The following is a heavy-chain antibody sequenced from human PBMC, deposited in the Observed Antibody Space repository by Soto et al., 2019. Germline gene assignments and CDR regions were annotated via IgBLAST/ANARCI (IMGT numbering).Heavy chain of an antibody. J-gene: IGHJ6*02. CDR2: IIPIFGTA. V-gene: IGHV1-69*01. CDR3: ARDRYYYYGMDV. CDR1: GGTFSSYA. Sequence: QVQLVQSGAEVKKPGASVKVSCKASGGTFSSYAISWVRQAPGQRLEWMGGIIPIFGTANYAQKFQGRVTITADESTSTAYMELSSLRSEDTAVYYCARDRYYYYGMDVWGQGTTVTVSS.